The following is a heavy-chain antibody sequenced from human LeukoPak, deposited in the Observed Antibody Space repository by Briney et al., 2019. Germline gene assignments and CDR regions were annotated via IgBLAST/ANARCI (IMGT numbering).Heavy chain of an antibody. CDR2: IYHSGTT. J-gene: IGHJ4*02. CDR3: ARAPITMIVVVGYFDY. CDR1: GYYISRGCH. D-gene: IGHD3-22*01. V-gene: IGHV4-38-2*02. Sequence: PSETLSLTCSVSGYYISRGCHWGWIRRPPGKGLEWIGAIYHSGTTYYNPSLKSRVTISVDTSNNQFSLKLSSVTAADTGIYYCARAPITMIVVVGYFDYWGQGALVTVSS.